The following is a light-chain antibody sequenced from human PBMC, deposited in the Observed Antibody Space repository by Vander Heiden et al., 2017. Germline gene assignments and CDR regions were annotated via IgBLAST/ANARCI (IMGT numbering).Light chain of an antibody. Sequence: DIHITQSTYPLSASLGDRINITCRSRETIFNYINWYQQEPGRAPKLLIYATSNLQSGVPSRFTGSGSGTDFTLTIGSLQREDFATYFCQQTYSPPRTFGQGTKVEI. CDR3: QQTYSPPRT. CDR1: ETIFNY. CDR2: ATS. V-gene: IGKV1-39*01. J-gene: IGKJ1*01.